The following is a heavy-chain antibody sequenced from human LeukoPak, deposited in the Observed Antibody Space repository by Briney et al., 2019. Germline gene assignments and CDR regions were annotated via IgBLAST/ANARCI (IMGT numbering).Heavy chain of an antibody. CDR3: ARVDTAVGRYYFDY. CDR1: GGSISSGGYS. CDR2: VYYTGIT. Sequence: SETLSLTCIVSGGSISSGGYSWGWIRQPPGKGLEWISYVYYTGITYYNPSLKSRVTMSVDTSKNHFSLKLSSVTAADTAVYYCARVDTAVGRYYFDYWGQGTLVTVSS. V-gene: IGHV4-30-4*07. J-gene: IGHJ4*02. D-gene: IGHD5-18*01.